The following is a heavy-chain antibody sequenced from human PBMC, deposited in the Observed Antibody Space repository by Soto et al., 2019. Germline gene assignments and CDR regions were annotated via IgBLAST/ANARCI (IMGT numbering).Heavy chain of an antibody. CDR1: GGSISSSSYY. CDR3: ARLSVVPAAIGRGYFDY. J-gene: IGHJ4*02. D-gene: IGHD2-2*01. CDR2: IYYSGST. Sequence: SETLSLTCTVSGGSISSSSYYWGWIRQPPGKGLEWIGSIYYSGSTYYNPSLKSRVTISVDTSKNQFSLRLSSVTAADTAVYYCARLSVVPAAIGRGYFDYWGQGTLVTVSS. V-gene: IGHV4-39*01.